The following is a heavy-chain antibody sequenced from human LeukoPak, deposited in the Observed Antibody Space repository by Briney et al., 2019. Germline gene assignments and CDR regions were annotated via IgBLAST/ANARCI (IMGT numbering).Heavy chain of an antibody. J-gene: IGHJ3*02. Sequence: GGSLRLSCAASRFTFSSYTMNWVRQAPGKGLEWVSSITGSSSYIYYADSLKGRFTISRDNAKNSLYLQMSSLRAEDTAVYYCARNGGIRLLSDAFDIWGQGTMVTVSS. V-gene: IGHV3-21*01. D-gene: IGHD3-16*01. CDR1: RFTFSSYT. CDR3: ARNGGIRLLSDAFDI. CDR2: ITGSSSYI.